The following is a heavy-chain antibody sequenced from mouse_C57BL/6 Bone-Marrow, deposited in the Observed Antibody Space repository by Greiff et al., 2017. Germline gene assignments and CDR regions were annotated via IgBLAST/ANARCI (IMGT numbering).Heavy chain of an antibody. CDR1: GFTFSDAW. V-gene: IGHV6-6*01. Sequence: EVKVEESGGGLVQPGGSMKLSCAASGFTFSDAWMDWVRQSPEKGLEWVAEIRNKANNHATYYAEPGKGRFTISRDDSKSSVYLQMTSLRAEDTDIDYYTPLYYYGSSDYWGQGTTLTVSS. D-gene: IGHD1-1*01. CDR2: IRNKANNHAT. J-gene: IGHJ2*01. CDR3: TPLYYYGSSDY.